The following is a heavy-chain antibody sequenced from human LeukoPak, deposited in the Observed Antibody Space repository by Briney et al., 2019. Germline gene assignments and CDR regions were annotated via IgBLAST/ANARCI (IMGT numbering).Heavy chain of an antibody. D-gene: IGHD3-10*01. V-gene: IGHV1-2*02. CDR2: INPNSGAT. CDR1: GYTFTGYQ. CDR3: ARDYYGSGSYSTDY. J-gene: IGHJ4*02. Sequence: ASVKVSCKASGYTFTGYQMHWVRQAPGQGREWMGWINPNSGATNYAQEFQGRVTMTRDTSIGTAYMALSRLRSDDTAVYYCARDYYGSGSYSTDYWGQGTLVTVSS.